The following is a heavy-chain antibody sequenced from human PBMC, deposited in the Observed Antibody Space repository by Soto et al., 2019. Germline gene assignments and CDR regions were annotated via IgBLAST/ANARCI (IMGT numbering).Heavy chain of an antibody. V-gene: IGHV3-7*05. J-gene: IGHJ4*02. Sequence: EVQLVESGGGLVQPGGSLRLSCAASGFTFSSYWMSWVRQAPGKGLEWVANIKQDGSEKYYMDSVKGRFTISRDNTENSLYLHMNSLRAEDTAVYYCAREELGFSSGWYYFDYWGQGTLFTVSS. D-gene: IGHD6-19*01. CDR3: AREELGFSSGWYYFDY. CDR2: IKQDGSEK. CDR1: GFTFSSYW.